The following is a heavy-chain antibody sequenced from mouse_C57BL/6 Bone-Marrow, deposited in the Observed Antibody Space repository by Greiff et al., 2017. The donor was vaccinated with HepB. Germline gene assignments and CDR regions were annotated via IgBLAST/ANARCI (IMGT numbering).Heavy chain of an antibody. CDR3: ARDLGDGYFDY. J-gene: IGHJ2*01. CDR2: ISDGGSYT. V-gene: IGHV5-4*01. D-gene: IGHD2-3*01. CDR1: GFTFSSYA. Sequence: EVKLVEPGGGLVKPGGSLKLSCAASGFTFSSYAMSWVRQTPEKRLEWVATISDGGSYTYYPDNVKGRFTISRDNAKNNPYLQMSHLKSEDTAMYYCARDLGDGYFDYWGQGTTLTVSS.